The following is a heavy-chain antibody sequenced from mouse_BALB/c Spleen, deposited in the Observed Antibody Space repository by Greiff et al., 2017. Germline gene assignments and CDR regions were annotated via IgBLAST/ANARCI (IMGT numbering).Heavy chain of an antibody. J-gene: IGHJ3*01. CDR1: GFNIKDYY. CDR2: IDPENGDT. Sequence: VQLLQSGAELVRSGASVKLSCTASGFNIKDYYMHWVKQRPEQGLEWIGWIDPENGDTEYAPKFQGKATMTADTSSNTAYLQLSSLTSEDTAVYYCDGGYRRPFAYWGQGTLVTVSA. D-gene: IGHD3-1*01. V-gene: IGHV14-4*02. CDR3: DGGYRRPFAY.